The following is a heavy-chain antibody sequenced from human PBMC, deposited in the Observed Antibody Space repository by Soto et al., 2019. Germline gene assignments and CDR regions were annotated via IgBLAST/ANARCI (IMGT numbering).Heavy chain of an antibody. V-gene: IGHV3-30*18. CDR1: GFTFSSYG. J-gene: IGHJ4*02. D-gene: IGHD2-2*01. CDR3: AKAPGYCSSTSCSLDY. Sequence: GGSLRLSCAASGFTFSSYGMHWVRQAPGKGLEWVAVISYDGSNKYYADSVKGRFTISRDNSKNTLYLQMNSLRAEDTAVYYCAKAPGYCSSTSCSLDYSGQATLVTVSS. CDR2: ISYDGSNK.